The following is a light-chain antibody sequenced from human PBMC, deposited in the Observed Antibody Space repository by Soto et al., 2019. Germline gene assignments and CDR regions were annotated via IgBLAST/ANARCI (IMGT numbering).Light chain of an antibody. J-gene: IGLJ2*01. CDR2: DVS. CDR3: SSYTSTRTHVI. V-gene: IGLV2-14*01. CDR1: ASDVGDYNY. Sequence: QSALTQPASVSGSPGQSITISCTATASDVGDYNYVSWFQRYPGKAPNLMIYDVSNRPSGVSNRFSGSKSGNTASLTISGLQAEDEADYYCSSYTSTRTHVIFGGRTKVTVL.